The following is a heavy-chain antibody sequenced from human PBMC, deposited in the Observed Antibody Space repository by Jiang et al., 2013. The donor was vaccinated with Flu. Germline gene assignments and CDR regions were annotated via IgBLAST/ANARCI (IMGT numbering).Heavy chain of an antibody. CDR1: DYY. D-gene: IGHD4/OR15-4a*01. CDR2: ISSSSSYT. Sequence: DYYMSWIRQAPGKGLEWVSYISSSSSYTNYADSVKGRFTISRDNAKNSLYLQMNSLRAEDTAVYYCARDGAVRPYDYWGQGTLVTVSS. CDR3: ARDGAVRPYDY. V-gene: IGHV3-11*06. J-gene: IGHJ4*02.